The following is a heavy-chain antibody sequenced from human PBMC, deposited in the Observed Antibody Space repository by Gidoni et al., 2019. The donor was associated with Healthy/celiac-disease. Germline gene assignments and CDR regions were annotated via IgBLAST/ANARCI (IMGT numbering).Heavy chain of an antibody. CDR2: IYSGGST. Sequence: EVQLVETGGGLIQPGGSLRLSCAASGFTVSSNYMSWVRQAPGKGLGWVSVIYSGGSTYYADSWKGRFTISRDNSKNTLYLQMNSLRAEETAVDYCARALRAGIGFFDPWGQGTLVTVSS. V-gene: IGHV3-53*02. CDR3: ARALRAGIGFFDP. D-gene: IGHD6-13*01. J-gene: IGHJ5*02. CDR1: GFTVSSNY.